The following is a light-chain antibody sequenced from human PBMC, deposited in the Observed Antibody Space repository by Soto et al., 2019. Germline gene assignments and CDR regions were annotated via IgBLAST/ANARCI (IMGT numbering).Light chain of an antibody. V-gene: IGKV4-1*01. CDR1: QSLLYDSNNRNY. J-gene: IGKJ4*01. Sequence: DIVMTQSPDSLSVSLGERTSITCKSSQSLLYDSNNRNYLAWYQQKPRQPPKLLINWASTRQSGVADRVSGSGSGTDFTLTISIPQAEDVAVYYCQQYDTSPLTFGGGTKVEIK. CDR3: QQYDTSPLT. CDR2: WAS.